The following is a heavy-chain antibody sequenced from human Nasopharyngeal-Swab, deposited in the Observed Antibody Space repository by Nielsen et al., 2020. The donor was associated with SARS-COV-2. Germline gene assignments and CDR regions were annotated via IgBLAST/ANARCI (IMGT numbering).Heavy chain of an antibody. Sequence: GESLKISCASSGFTFSSYAMSWVRQAPGKGLEWVSSISGRSTSLYYADSVGGRFTISRDDSKNTLDLQMNSLRAEDTAVYYCAKIMYGDNWYGGPFDYWGQGTLVTVSS. CDR1: GFTFSSYA. V-gene: IGHV3-23*01. CDR3: AKIMYGDNWYGGPFDY. CDR2: ISGRSTSL. J-gene: IGHJ4*02. D-gene: IGHD3-10*01.